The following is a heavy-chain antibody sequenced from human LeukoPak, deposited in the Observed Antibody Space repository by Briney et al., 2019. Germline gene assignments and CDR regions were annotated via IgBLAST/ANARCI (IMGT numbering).Heavy chain of an antibody. V-gene: IGHV3-7*01. CDR1: GLTFSSSR. CDR2: INPDGNKK. Sequence: GGSLRLSCAVSGLTFSSSRMDWVRQAPGKGLEWVASINPDGNKKYSADSVKGRFTISRDNAENSLYLQMNSLRAEDTAFYYCARDLAYSRLDYWGQGMLVTVSS. D-gene: IGHD5-18*01. CDR3: ARDLAYSRLDY. J-gene: IGHJ4*02.